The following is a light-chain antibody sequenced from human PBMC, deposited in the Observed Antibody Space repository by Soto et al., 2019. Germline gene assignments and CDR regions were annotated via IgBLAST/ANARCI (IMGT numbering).Light chain of an antibody. J-gene: IGKJ5*01. CDR3: HQRSNWPTDT. CDR2: GAS. CDR1: QSVSSSY. V-gene: IGKV3D-20*02. Sequence: EIVWTQSPGTLSLSPGESATLSCRASQSVSSSYLAWYQQKPCQAHRLLIYGASSRATGIPDRFSGSGSGTDFTPTISSLEPEDFAVYYCHQRSNWPTDTFGQGTRLDIK.